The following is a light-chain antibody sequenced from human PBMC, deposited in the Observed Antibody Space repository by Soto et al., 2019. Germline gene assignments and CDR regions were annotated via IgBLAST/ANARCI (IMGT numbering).Light chain of an antibody. CDR2: YAS. CDR3: QQYNDWPPIT. CDR1: QSVSNN. V-gene: IGKV3-15*01. Sequence: EIMMTQSPATLSVSPGESATLSCRASQSVSNNLAWYQHKPGQAPRLLIYYASTRATGIPARFSGSGSGTEFTLTISSLQSEDFSLYYCQQYNDWPPITFGQGTRLEIK. J-gene: IGKJ5*01.